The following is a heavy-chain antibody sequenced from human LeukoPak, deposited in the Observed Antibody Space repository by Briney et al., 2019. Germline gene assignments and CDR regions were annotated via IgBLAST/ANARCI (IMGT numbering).Heavy chain of an antibody. Sequence: GASVKVSCKASGGTFSSYAISWVRQAPGQGLEWMGWINPNSGGTNYAQKFQGRVTMTRDTSISTAYMELSRLRSDDTAVYYCARGKWQQLVDYWGQGTLVTVSS. CDR1: GGTFSSYA. CDR2: INPNSGGT. J-gene: IGHJ4*02. V-gene: IGHV1-2*02. D-gene: IGHD6-13*01. CDR3: ARGKWQQLVDY.